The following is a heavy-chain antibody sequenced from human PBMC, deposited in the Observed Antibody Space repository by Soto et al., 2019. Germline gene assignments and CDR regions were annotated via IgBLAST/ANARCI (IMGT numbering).Heavy chain of an antibody. CDR2: VNHGGTS. D-gene: IGHD2-8*01. CDR1: DGSISSGGYY. CDR3: ARRYASCFDY. J-gene: IGHJ4*02. V-gene: IGHV4-61*03. Sequence: SVTLSLTCTITDGSISSGGYYSSWIRQPPGKGLEWIGEVNHGGTSNYNPSLKSRVTISVDTSKNYLSLKLSSVTAADTAVYLCARRYASCFDYWGQGTLLTISS.